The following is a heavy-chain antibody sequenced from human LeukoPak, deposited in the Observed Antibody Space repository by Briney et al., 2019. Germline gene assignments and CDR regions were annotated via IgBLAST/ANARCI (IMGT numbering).Heavy chain of an antibody. J-gene: IGHJ6*02. CDR3: HFWSGYRYYYYYGMDV. Sequence: SETLSLTCTVSGGSISTYYWSWIRQPPGKGLEWIGYIYYSGSTNYNPSLKSRVTISVDTSKNQFSLKLSSVTAADTAVYYCHFWSGYRYYYYYGMDVWGQGTTVTVSS. D-gene: IGHD3-3*02. CDR2: IYYSGST. CDR1: GGSISTYY. V-gene: IGHV4-59*08.